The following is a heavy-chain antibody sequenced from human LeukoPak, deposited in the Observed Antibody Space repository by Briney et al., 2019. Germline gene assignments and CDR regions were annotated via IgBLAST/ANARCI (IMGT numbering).Heavy chain of an antibody. Sequence: GGSLRLSCGASGFTLSSYAMSWVRQAPGKGLEWVSSISSSGGSTYYADPVKARFTISRENSKNTLYLQMNSLRADDTGVYYCAKGELLLDHWGQGTLVTVSS. D-gene: IGHD1-26*01. J-gene: IGHJ4*02. CDR3: AKGELLLDH. CDR2: ISSSGGST. CDR1: GFTLSSYA. V-gene: IGHV3-23*01.